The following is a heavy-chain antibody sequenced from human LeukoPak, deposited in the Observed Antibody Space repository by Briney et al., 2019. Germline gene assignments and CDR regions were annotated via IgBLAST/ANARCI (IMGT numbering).Heavy chain of an antibody. CDR2: ISSSSSYI. CDR1: GFTFSSYS. CDR3: ARVGAVAGTFDY. D-gene: IGHD6-19*01. J-gene: IGHJ4*02. V-gene: IGHV3-21*01. Sequence: GGSLRLSCAASGFTFSSYSMNWVRQAPGKGLEWVSSISSSSSYIYYADSVKGRFTISRDNAKNSLYLQMNSLRAEDTAVYYCARVGAVAGTFDYWGQGTLVTVSS.